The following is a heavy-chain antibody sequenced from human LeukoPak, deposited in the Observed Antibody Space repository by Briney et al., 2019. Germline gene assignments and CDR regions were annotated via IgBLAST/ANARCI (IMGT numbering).Heavy chain of an antibody. D-gene: IGHD2-15*01. CDR2: ISRSGSST. J-gene: IGHJ3*02. CDR1: GFTFSSYS. CDR3: ARDCSSSAFDI. Sequence: GGSLRLSCAASGFTFSSYSMNWVRQAPGKGLEWVSYISRSGSSTYYADSAEGRFIISRDNAKNSLYLQMNGLRAEDTAVYYCARDCSSSAFDIWGQGTMVTVSS. V-gene: IGHV3-48*01.